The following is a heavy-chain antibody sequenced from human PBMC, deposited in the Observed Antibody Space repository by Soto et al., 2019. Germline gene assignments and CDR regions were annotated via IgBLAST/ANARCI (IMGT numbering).Heavy chain of an antibody. D-gene: IGHD3-3*01. CDR3: AKDPYYDFWSGYYYVDY. Sequence: EVQLLESGGGLVQPGGSLRLSCAASGFTFSSYALSWVRQAPGKGLEWVSAITGSGDLTYYADSVKGRFSISRDNSRNTVYLQMNSLRAEDTAVYYCAKDPYYDFWSGYYYVDYWGQGTLVTVSS. V-gene: IGHV3-23*01. CDR1: GFTFSSYA. CDR2: ITGSGDLT. J-gene: IGHJ4*02.